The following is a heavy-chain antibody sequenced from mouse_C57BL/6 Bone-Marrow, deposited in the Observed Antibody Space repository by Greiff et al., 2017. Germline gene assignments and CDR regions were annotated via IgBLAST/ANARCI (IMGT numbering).Heavy chain of an antibody. D-gene: IGHD2-2*01. CDR3: ARGYVYAYALDY. Sequence: VQLQQSGPELVKPGASVKISCKASGYSFTDYNMNWVKQSNGKSLEWIGVINPNYGTTSYNQKFKGKATLTVDQSSSTDYMQLNSLTSQNSAVYYCARGYVYAYALDYWGQGTSVTVSS. CDR1: GYSFTDYN. V-gene: IGHV1-39*01. CDR2: INPNYGTT. J-gene: IGHJ4*01.